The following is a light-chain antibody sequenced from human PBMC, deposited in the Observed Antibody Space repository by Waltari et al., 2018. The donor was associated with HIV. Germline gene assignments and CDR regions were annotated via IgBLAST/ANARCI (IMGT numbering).Light chain of an antibody. J-gene: IGKJ5*01. CDR1: QSVFFTSNNQNY. CDR3: QQYYSTPLT. Sequence: DIVMTQSPDSLAVSLGERATINCKSSQSVFFTSNNQNYLAWYQLKPGQPPKLLLSWASTRESAVPDRFSGSGSGTDFALTISSLQAEDVAVYYCQQYYSTPLTFGRGTRLEIK. V-gene: IGKV4-1*01. CDR2: WAS.